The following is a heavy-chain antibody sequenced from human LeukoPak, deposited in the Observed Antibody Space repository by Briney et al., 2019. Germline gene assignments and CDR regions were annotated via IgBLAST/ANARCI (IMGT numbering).Heavy chain of an antibody. CDR2: INPDSGGT. D-gene: IGHD5/OR15-5a*01. Sequence: ASVKVSCKASGYTFTAYYIHWLRQAPGQGPEWMGWINPDSGGTNNAQKFQSRVTMTRDTSINTAYMQLSSLRSDDTALYYCARATKVVSGQAAWFDPWGQGTLVIVSS. CDR3: ARATKVVSGQAAWFDP. J-gene: IGHJ5*02. V-gene: IGHV1-2*02. CDR1: GYTFTAYY.